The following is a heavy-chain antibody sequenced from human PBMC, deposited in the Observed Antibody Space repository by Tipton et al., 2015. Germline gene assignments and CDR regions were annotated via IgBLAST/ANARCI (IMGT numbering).Heavy chain of an antibody. CDR1: AYSISSDYY. D-gene: IGHD3-16*01. CDR2: ISHSGTT. V-gene: IGHV4-38-2*01. Sequence: TLSLTCAVSAYSISSDYYWGWIRQSPGKGLEWIGYISHSGTTNYNPSLKSRVAISVDTSKNQFFLNLSSVTAADTAVYYCARIRGRYVMDSWGQGTLVTVSS. J-gene: IGHJ4*02. CDR3: ARIRGRYVMDS.